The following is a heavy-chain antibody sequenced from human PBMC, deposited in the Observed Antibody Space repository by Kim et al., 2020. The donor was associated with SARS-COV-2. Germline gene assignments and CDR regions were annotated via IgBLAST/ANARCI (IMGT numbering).Heavy chain of an antibody. J-gene: IGHJ5*02. CDR3: ARGPGLNNWFDP. Sequence: SETLSLTCAVYGGSFSGYYWSWIRQPPGKGLEWIGEINHSGSTNYNPSLKSRVTISVDTSKNQFSLKLSSVTAADTAVYYCARGPGLNNWFDPWGQGTLVTVSS. D-gene: IGHD2-21*01. CDR2: INHSGST. V-gene: IGHV4-34*01. CDR1: GGSFSGYY.